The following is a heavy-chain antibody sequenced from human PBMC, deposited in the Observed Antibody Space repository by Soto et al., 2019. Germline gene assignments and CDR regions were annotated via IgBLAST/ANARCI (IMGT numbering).Heavy chain of an antibody. D-gene: IGHD2-21*02. CDR1: GYTFGTYW. J-gene: IGHJ4*01. V-gene: IGHV5-51*03. CDR2: IYPGDSET. CDR3: TRVATGFDY. Sequence: EVLLVQSGEEVRKPGESLRVSCEVSGYTFGTYWLGWVRQTPGKGLELMGMIYPGDSETKYRPSFQGLVTISADKSISTAYLQWNSLKASDTAIYYCTRVATGFDYWGHGTLVTVSS.